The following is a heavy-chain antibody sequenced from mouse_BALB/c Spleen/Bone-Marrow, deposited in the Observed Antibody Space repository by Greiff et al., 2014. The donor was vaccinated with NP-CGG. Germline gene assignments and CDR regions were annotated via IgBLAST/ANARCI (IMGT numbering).Heavy chain of an antibody. V-gene: IGHV1-14*01. Sequence: VQLQQSGPELVKPGASVKMSCKASVYTFTSYVIHWVKQKPGQGLEWIGYINPYNDGTKYNEKFKGKATLTSDKSSSTAYMELSSLTSEDSAVYYCARGGYYGTSLYWYFDVWGAGTTVTVSS. CDR1: VYTFTSYV. CDR3: ARGGYYGTSLYWYFDV. CDR2: INPYNDGT. J-gene: IGHJ1*01. D-gene: IGHD1-1*01.